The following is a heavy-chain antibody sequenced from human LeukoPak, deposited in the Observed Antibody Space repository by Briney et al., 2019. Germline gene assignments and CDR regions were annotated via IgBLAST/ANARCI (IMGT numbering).Heavy chain of an antibody. CDR3: ARRITIFGMIMGGWFDP. V-gene: IGHV4-39*01. CDR1: GGSIKSSSFY. CDR2: VYYTGTT. J-gene: IGHJ5*02. Sequence: PSETLSLTCTVSGGSIKSSSFYWAWIRQPPGKGLEWVGSVYYTGTTYYNPSFESRITIAVNTSNNQFSLELSTMTAADTGVYYCARRITIFGMIMGGWFDPWGQGTLSPSPQ. D-gene: IGHD3-3*01.